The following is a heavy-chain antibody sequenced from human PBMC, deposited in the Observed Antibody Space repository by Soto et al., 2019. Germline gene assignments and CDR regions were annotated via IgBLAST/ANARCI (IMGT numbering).Heavy chain of an antibody. Sequence: QVQLVESGGGVVQPGRSLRLSCAASGLTFSSYGMHWVRQAPGKGLEWVAVISYDGSNKYYADSVKGRFTISRDNSKNTLYLQMNSLRAEDTAVYYCAKTPLWFGELYPSLFDYWGQGTLVTVSS. D-gene: IGHD3-10*01. CDR3: AKTPLWFGELYPSLFDY. J-gene: IGHJ4*02. CDR2: ISYDGSNK. V-gene: IGHV3-30*18. CDR1: GLTFSSYG.